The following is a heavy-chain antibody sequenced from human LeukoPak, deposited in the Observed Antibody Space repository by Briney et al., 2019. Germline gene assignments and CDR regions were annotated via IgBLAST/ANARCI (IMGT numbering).Heavy chain of an antibody. CDR2: ISSSSSYI. CDR1: GFTFSSYS. CDR3: VRETPIAVAGTIYFYFYMDV. V-gene: IGHV3-21*04. D-gene: IGHD6-19*01. J-gene: IGHJ6*03. Sequence: KAGGSLRLSCAASGFTFSSYSMNWVRQAPGKGLEWVSSISSSSSYIYYADSVKGRFTISRDNAKNSLYLQMSSLRAEDTALYYCVRETPIAVAGTIYFYFYMDVWGKGTTVTVSS.